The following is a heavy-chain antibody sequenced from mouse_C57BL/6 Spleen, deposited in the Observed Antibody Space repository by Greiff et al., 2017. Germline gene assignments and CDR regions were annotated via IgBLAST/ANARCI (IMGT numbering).Heavy chain of an antibody. CDR3: ARDESFAY. CDR2: ISDGGSYT. Sequence: EVKLVESGGGLVKPGGSLKLSCAASGFTFSSYAMSWVRQTPEKRLEWVATISDGGSYTYYPDNVKGRFTIARDNAKNNLYLQMSHLKSEDTARYYCARDESFAYWGQGTLVTVSA. CDR1: GFTFSSYA. J-gene: IGHJ3*01. V-gene: IGHV5-4*01.